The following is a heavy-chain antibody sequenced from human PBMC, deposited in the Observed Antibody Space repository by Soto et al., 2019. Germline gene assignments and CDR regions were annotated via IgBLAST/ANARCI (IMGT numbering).Heavy chain of an antibody. CDR3: ARDPPSVRIAAAGMYNWFDP. J-gene: IGHJ5*02. CDR2: ISAYNGNT. Sequence: ASVKVSCKASGYTFTSYGISWVRQAPGQGLEWMGWISAYNGNTNYAQKLQGRVTMTTDTSTSTAYMELRSLRSDDTAVYYCARDPPSVRIAAAGMYNWFDPWGQGTLVTVSS. D-gene: IGHD6-13*01. V-gene: IGHV1-18*01. CDR1: GYTFTSYG.